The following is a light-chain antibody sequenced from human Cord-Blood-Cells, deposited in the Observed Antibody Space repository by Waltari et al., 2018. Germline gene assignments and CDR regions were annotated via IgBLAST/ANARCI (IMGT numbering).Light chain of an antibody. V-gene: IGLV2-23*01. CDR2: EGS. Sequence: QSALTQPASVSGSPGQSHTISCTGTSSDDGTSKLVLWYQQHPGKAPKLMIYEGSKRPSRVSNRFSGSKSGNTTSLTISGLQAEDEADYYCCSYAGSSTYVFGTGTKVTVL. J-gene: IGLJ1*01. CDR3: CSYAGSSTYV. CDR1: SSDDGTSKL.